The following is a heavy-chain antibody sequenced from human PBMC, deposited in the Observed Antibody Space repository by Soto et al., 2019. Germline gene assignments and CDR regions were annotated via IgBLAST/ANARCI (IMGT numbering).Heavy chain of an antibody. J-gene: IGHJ6*02. D-gene: IGHD3-10*01. Sequence: ASVKVSCKASGFTFTSSAVQWVRQARGQRLEWIGWIVVGSGNTNYAQKFQERVTITGDMSTSTAYMELSSLRSEDTAVYYCATDFGSYYYYGMDVWGQGTTVTVSS. V-gene: IGHV1-58*01. CDR2: IVVGSGNT. CDR1: GFTFTSSA. CDR3: ATDFGSYYYYGMDV.